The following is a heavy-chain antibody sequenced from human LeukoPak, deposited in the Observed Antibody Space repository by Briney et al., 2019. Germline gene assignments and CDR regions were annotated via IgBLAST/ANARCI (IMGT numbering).Heavy chain of an antibody. J-gene: IGHJ6*03. CDR3: ARGRNYVSDYYFDV. Sequence: SETLSLTCAVYGVSLRGYYWSWIRQSPEKGLEWIGEISHEGDSIYNPSLKSRLTLSVDMSKNQFSLDLRSVTAADTAVYYCARGRNYVSDYYFDVWGKGTTVIVSS. CDR2: ISHEGDS. D-gene: IGHD1-7*01. V-gene: IGHV4-34*01. CDR1: GVSLRGYY.